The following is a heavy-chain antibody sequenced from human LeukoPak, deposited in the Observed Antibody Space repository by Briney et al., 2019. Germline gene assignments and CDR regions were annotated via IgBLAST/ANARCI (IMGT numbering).Heavy chain of an antibody. D-gene: IGHD6-13*01. CDR2: ISSSGSTL. Sequence: GGSLRLSCAASGFTFSDYYMSWIRQAPGKGLEWISYISSSGSTLYHADSVKGRFTISRDNAKKLLYLQMNSLRGEDTAVYYCARDGSSSWYRDYWGQGTQVTVSS. V-gene: IGHV3-11*01. J-gene: IGHJ4*02. CDR3: ARDGSSSWYRDY. CDR1: GFTFSDYY.